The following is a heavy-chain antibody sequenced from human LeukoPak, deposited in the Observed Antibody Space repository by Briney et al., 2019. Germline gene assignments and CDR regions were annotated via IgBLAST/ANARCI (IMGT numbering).Heavy chain of an antibody. J-gene: IGHJ3*02. CDR1: GGTFISYA. CDR3: ASRTGEGDDDAFDI. Sequence: SVKVSCKASGGTFISYAISWVRQAPGQGLEWMGGIIPIFGTANYAQKFQGRVTITTDESTSPAYIELSSLRSEDTAVYYCASRTGEGDDDAFDIWGQGTIDTVSS. V-gene: IGHV1-69*05. D-gene: IGHD3-16*01. CDR2: IIPIFGTA.